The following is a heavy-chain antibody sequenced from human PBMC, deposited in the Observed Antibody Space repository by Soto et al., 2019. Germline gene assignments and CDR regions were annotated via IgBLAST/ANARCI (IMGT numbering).Heavy chain of an antibody. CDR1: SISITSSY. CDR2: IYYSGST. CDR3: ARHHDS. Sequence: PSDTLSLTCNVSSISITSSYWSWILQPPGKGLEWIGYIYYSGSTNYNPSLKSRVTISVDTSKNQFSLKLSSVTAADTAVYYCARHHDSWGQGTLVTVS. J-gene: IGHJ4*02. V-gene: IGHV4-59*08.